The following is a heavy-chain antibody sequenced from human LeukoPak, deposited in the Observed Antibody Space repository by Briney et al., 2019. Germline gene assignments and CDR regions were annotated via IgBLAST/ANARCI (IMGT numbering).Heavy chain of an antibody. CDR2: IYTSGST. V-gene: IGHV4-4*07. D-gene: IGHD1-1*01. Sequence: SGTLSLTCTVSGGSISSYYWSWIRQPAGKGLEWIGRIYTSGSTNYNPSLKSRVTMSVDTSKSQFSLKLSSVTAADTAVYYCARAIRYGTYYYYGMDVWGQGTTVTVSS. J-gene: IGHJ6*02. CDR3: ARAIRYGTYYYYGMDV. CDR1: GGSISSYY.